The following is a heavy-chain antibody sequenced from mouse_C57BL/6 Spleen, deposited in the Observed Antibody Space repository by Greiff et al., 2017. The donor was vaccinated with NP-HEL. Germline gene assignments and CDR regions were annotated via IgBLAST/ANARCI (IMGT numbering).Heavy chain of an antibody. Sequence: QVQLQQSGAELVRPGASVKMSCKASGYTFTSYNMHWVKQTPRQGLEWIGAIYPGNGDTSYNQKFKGKATLTVDKSSSTAYMQLSSLTSEDSAVYFCARGYYVSSYAYYFDYWGQGTTLTVSS. J-gene: IGHJ2*01. V-gene: IGHV1-12*01. D-gene: IGHD1-1*01. CDR3: ARGYYVSSYAYYFDY. CDR2: IYPGNGDT. CDR1: GYTFTSYN.